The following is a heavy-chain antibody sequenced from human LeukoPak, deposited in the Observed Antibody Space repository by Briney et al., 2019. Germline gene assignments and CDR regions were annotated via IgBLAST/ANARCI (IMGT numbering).Heavy chain of an antibody. CDR3: AREALGYCSGSSCHSDDYYYYYMDV. Sequence: ASVKVSCKASGYTFTSYSISWVRQAPGQGHEWMGWISANIGKPNYAQKLQGRVTMATDTSTSIAYMELRSLRSNDTAVYYCAREALGYCSGSSCHSDDYYYYYMDVWGKRTTVTVS. D-gene: IGHD2-15*01. CDR1: GYTFTSYS. CDR2: ISANIGKP. J-gene: IGHJ6*03. V-gene: IGHV1-18*01.